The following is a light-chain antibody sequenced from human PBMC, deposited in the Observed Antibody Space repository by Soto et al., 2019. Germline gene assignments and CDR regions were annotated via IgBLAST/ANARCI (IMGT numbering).Light chain of an antibody. J-gene: IGKJ2*01. CDR1: QSLLHSNGYKY. CDR3: MQALQTPYT. Sequence: IVMTQTPLSLPVTPGEPASISCTSSQSLLHSNGYKYLDWYLQKPGQSPQLLIYLGSNRASGVPDRFSGSGSGTDFTLKFSRVEAEDVGVYYCMQALQTPYTFGQGTKLEIK. CDR2: LGS. V-gene: IGKV2-28*01.